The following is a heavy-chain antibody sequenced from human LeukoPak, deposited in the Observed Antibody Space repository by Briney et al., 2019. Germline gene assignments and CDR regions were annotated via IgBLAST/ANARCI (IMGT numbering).Heavy chain of an antibody. V-gene: IGHV1-8*01. CDR2: MNPNSGNT. J-gene: IGHJ5*02. CDR1: GYTFTSYD. CDR3: ARGSDIVVVPAAINWFDP. D-gene: IGHD2-2*01. Sequence: ASVKVSCKASGYTFTSYDINWVRQATGQGLEWMGWMNPNSGNTGYAQKFQGRVTMTRNTSISIAYMELSSLRSEDTAVYYCARGSDIVVVPAAINWFDPWGQGTLVTVSS.